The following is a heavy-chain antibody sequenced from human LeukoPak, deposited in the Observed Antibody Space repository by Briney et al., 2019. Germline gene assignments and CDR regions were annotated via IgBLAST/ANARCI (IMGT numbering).Heavy chain of an antibody. J-gene: IGHJ2*01. CDR3: ARAPRETTTWYFDL. CDR2: IYYSGIT. Sequence: SSETLSLXCTVSGGSISSGDYYWSWIRQPPGKGLEWIGYIYYSGITYYNPSLKSRVTISVDTSKNQFSLKLSSVTAADTAVYYCARAPRETTTWYFDLWGRGTLVTVSS. D-gene: IGHD1-7*01. CDR1: GGSISSGDYY. V-gene: IGHV4-30-4*08.